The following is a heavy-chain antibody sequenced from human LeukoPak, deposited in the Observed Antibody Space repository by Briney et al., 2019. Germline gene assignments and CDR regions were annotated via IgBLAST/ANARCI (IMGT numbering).Heavy chain of an antibody. D-gene: IGHD6-19*01. CDR3: ASSAGALIDC. CDR1: GFTLSNYD. CDR2: IWFDGSNK. J-gene: IGHJ4*02. Sequence: PGRSLRLSCAASGFTLSNYDMHWVRQAPGKGLEWVAVIWFDGSNKFYADSVKGRFTISRDNSKNTLYLQMNSLRAEDTAVYYCASSAGALIDCWGQGTLVIVSS. V-gene: IGHV3-33*01.